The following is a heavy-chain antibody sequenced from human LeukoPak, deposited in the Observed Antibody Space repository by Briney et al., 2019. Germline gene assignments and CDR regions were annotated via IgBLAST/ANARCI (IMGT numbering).Heavy chain of an antibody. J-gene: IGHJ3*02. Sequence: KPSETLSLTCIVSSGSISSYYWSWIRQPPEKGLEWIGYIYYSGSTNYNPSLKSRGTISVDTSKNQFSLKLSSVTAADTAVYYCARGKTYYDISKDAFDIWGQGTMVTVSS. CDR1: SGSISSYY. CDR3: ARGKTYYDISKDAFDI. CDR2: IYYSGST. V-gene: IGHV4-59*01. D-gene: IGHD3-22*01.